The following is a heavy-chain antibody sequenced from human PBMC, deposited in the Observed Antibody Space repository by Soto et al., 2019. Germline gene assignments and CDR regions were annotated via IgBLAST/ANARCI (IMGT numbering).Heavy chain of an antibody. CDR2: ISVYNGNT. CDR1: GYTFTSYG. CDR3: ARVAGALVHWFAP. D-gene: IGHD1-26*01. J-gene: IGHJ5*02. Sequence: QVQLVQSGAEVKKPGASVKVSCKASGYTFTSYGISWVRQAPGQGLEWMERISVYNGNTNYAQKFQGRVTMTTDTSTSTAYVELRRLRSDDTAVYYCARVAGALVHWFAPWGQGTLVTVPS. V-gene: IGHV1-18*01.